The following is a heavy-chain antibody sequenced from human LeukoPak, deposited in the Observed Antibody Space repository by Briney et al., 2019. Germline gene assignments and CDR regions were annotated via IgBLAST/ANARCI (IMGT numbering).Heavy chain of an antibody. V-gene: IGHV4-31*03. Sequence: TLSLTCTVSGGYISSGGYYWRWIRQHPGKGLEWIGYIYYSGSTYYNPSLKSRVTISVDTSKNQFSLKLSSVTAADTAVYYCARDRYCSGGSCYSNWFDPWGQGTLVTVSS. J-gene: IGHJ5*02. D-gene: IGHD2-15*01. CDR3: ARDRYCSGGSCYSNWFDP. CDR2: IYYSGST. CDR1: GGYISSGGYY.